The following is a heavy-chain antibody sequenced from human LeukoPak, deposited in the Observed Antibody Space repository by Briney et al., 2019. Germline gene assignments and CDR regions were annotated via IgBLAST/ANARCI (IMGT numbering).Heavy chain of an antibody. Sequence: SETLSLTCAVYGGSLSGYYWSWIRQPPGKGLEWIGVINHSGSTNYNPSLKSRVTIAEDTSKIQFSLKLSCATAADTAEYYCARGYLGSTLFDCGGQATLATAS. D-gene: IGHD2-15*01. J-gene: IGHJ4*02. V-gene: IGHV4-34*01. CDR3: ARGYLGSTLFDC. CDR2: INHSGST. CDR1: GGSLSGYY.